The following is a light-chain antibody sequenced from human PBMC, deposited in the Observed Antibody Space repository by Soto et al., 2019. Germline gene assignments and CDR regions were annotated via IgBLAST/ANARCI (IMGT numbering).Light chain of an antibody. CDR1: QSVSSY. CDR2: DAS. CDR3: QQRRNWPPIT. Sequence: EIVLTQSPATLSLSPGERATLSCRASQSVSSYLAWYQQKPGQAPRLLIYDASNRATGIPARFSGSGSGTAFTLTIRSLEPEDFAVYYCQQRRNWPPITFGQGTRLEIK. V-gene: IGKV3-11*01. J-gene: IGKJ5*01.